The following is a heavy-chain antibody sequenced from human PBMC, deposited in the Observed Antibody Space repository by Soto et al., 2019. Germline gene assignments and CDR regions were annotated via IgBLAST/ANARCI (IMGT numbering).Heavy chain of an antibody. CDR1: GFSFSSYW. J-gene: IGHJ4*02. Sequence: GGSLRLSCAASGFSFSSYWMSWVRQAPGKRLEWVANIKQDGSEKYYVDSVKGRFTISRDNAKNSLYLQMNSLRAEDTAVYYCARGYSGYDFGDYWGQGTLVTVSS. D-gene: IGHD5-12*01. V-gene: IGHV3-7*04. CDR3: ARGYSGYDFGDY. CDR2: IKQDGSEK.